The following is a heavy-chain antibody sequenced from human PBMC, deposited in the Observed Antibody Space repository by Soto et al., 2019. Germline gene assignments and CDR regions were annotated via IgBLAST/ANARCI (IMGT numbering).Heavy chain of an antibody. Sequence: GESLKISCKGSGYHFTNYWIGWVRQMPGKGLKWKGFIYPSDSDTSYSPSFQGQVTISAVMSISTAYLQWSSLKASDTAMYFCARPIGALSTTDFTYWGQGTLVTVSS. CDR2: IYPSDSDT. D-gene: IGHD3-22*01. CDR3: ARPIGALSTTDFTY. V-gene: IGHV5-51*01. J-gene: IGHJ4*02. CDR1: GYHFTNYW.